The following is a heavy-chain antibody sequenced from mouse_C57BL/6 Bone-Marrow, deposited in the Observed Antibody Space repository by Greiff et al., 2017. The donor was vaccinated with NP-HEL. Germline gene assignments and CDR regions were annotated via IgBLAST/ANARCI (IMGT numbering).Heavy chain of an antibody. V-gene: IGHV5-12*01. CDR3: AGHGSYGSSFYYFDY. CDR2: ISNGGGST. Sequence: EVQLVESGGGLVQPGGSLKLSCAASGFTFTDYYMYWVRQTPEKRLEWVAYISNGGGSTYYPDTVKGRFTISRDNAKNTLYLQMSRLKSEDTAMYYCAGHGSYGSSFYYFDYWGQGTTLTVSS. D-gene: IGHD1-1*01. CDR1: GFTFTDYY. J-gene: IGHJ2*01.